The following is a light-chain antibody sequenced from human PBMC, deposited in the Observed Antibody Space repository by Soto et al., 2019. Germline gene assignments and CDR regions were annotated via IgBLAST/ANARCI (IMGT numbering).Light chain of an antibody. CDR3: SSYTSSRTYVV. CDR2: DVI. Sequence: QSALTQPASVSGSPGQSITISCTGTSSDVGGYNYVSWYQQHPGKAPKLMIYDVINRPSGVSNRFSGSKSGNSASLTISGLQAEDEADYYCSSYTSSRTYVVFGGGTKVTVL. J-gene: IGLJ2*01. CDR1: SSDVGGYNY. V-gene: IGLV2-14*03.